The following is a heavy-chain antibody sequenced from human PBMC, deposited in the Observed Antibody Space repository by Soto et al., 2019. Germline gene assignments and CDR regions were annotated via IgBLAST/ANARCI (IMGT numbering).Heavy chain of an antibody. CDR2: ISYDGSDK. D-gene: IGHD4-4*01. CDR3: ARHLWYSNYGGNYYFDL. CDR1: GFTFSNYA. J-gene: IGHJ2*01. Sequence: QVQLVESGGGVFQPGRSLILSCAASGFTFSNYAMNWVAQAQGKGREWVALISYDGSDKYYADSVKGRFSISRDNFKKTLYLQMNSLRAEDTAVFYCARHLWYSNYGGNYYFDLWGRGTLVTVSS. V-gene: IGHV3-30-3*01.